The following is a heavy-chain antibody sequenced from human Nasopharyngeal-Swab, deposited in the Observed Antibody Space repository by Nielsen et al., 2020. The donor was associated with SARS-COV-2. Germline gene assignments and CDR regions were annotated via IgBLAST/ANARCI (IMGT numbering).Heavy chain of an antibody. V-gene: IGHV3-30*18. CDR3: AKEPGVLWLGELFSYGMDV. CDR2: ISYDGSNK. D-gene: IGHD3-10*01. J-gene: IGHJ6*02. Sequence: GGSLRLSCAASGFTFSSYGMHWVRQAPGKGLEWVAVISYDGSNKYYADSVKGRFTISRDNSKNTLYLQMNSLRAEDTAVYYCAKEPGVLWLGELFSYGMDVWGQGTTVTVSS. CDR1: GFTFSSYG.